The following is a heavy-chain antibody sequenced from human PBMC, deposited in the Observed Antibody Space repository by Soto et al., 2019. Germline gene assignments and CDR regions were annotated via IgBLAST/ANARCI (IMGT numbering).Heavy chain of an antibody. CDR2: ISYDGSNK. D-gene: IGHD5-12*01. J-gene: IGHJ4*02. CDR3: AKVDGGYASWVYFDY. Sequence: QVQLVESGGGVVQPGRSLRLSCAASGFTFSSYGMHWVRQAPGKGLEWVAVISYDGSNKYYADSVKGRFTISRDNSKNTLYLQMNSLRAEDTAVYYCAKVDGGYASWVYFDYWGQGTLVTVSS. CDR1: GFTFSSYG. V-gene: IGHV3-30*18.